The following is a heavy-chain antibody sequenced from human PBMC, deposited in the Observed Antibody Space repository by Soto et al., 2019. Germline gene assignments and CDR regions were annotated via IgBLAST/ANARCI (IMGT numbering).Heavy chain of an antibody. CDR3: ARDLRGAVFDY. V-gene: IGHV1-3*01. Sequence: GASLKVACKASGYTFTIYAMHLVLQAPGQRLEWMGWINAGNGNTKYSQKFQGRATIPRDTSASTAYMELSSLRSEDTALYYCARDLRGAVFDYWGKGTLVTVSS. J-gene: IGHJ4*02. CDR2: INAGNGNT. CDR1: GYTFTIYA. D-gene: IGHD3-10*01.